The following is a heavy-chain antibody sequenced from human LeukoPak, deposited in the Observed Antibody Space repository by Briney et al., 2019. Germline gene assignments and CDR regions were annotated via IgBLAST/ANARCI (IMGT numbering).Heavy chain of an antibody. D-gene: IGHD3-22*01. CDR2: INTDGSVK. J-gene: IGHJ3*02. Sequence: PGGSLRLSCAASGFIFTSYWMSWVRQAPGKGPEWVANINTDGSVKQYVDSVKGRFTISRDNAKNSLYLQMNSLRAEDTAVYYCARSGTTYYYDSGTRIWGQGTMVTVSS. V-gene: IGHV3-7*01. CDR1: GFIFTSYW. CDR3: ARSGTTYYYDSGTRI.